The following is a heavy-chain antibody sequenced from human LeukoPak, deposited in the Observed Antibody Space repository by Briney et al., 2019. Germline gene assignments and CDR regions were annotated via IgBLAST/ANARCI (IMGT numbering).Heavy chain of an antibody. D-gene: IGHD5-18*01. CDR2: IYPGDSDT. J-gene: IGHJ3*02. Sequence: GGSLKISCKGSGYSFTTYWIGWVRQMPGKGLEWMGIIYPGDSDTRYSPSFQGQVTISADKSISTAYLQWSSLEASDTAMYYCARPREEGTAMGLRAFDIWGQGTMVTVSS. CDR1: GYSFTTYW. V-gene: IGHV5-51*01. CDR3: ARPREEGTAMGLRAFDI.